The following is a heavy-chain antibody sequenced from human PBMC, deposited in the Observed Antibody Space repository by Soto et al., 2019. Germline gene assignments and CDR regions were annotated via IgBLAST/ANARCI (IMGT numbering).Heavy chain of an antibody. CDR3: AKDRLSGSYHRYFDY. CDR2: ISGRDEST. V-gene: IGHV3-23*01. Sequence: EVQLLESGGGLVQPGGSLRLSCAASGFTFSTYAMSWVRQAPGKGLEWVTGISGRDESTYYADSVKGRFTISRDNSKNTLYLKMSSLRAEDTAVYYCAKDRLSGSYHRYFDYWGQGTLVTVSS. CDR1: GFTFSTYA. J-gene: IGHJ4*02. D-gene: IGHD1-26*01.